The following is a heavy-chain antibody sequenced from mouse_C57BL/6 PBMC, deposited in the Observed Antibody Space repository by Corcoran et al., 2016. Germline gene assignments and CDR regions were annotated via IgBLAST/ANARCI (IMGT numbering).Heavy chain of an antibody. CDR1: GYTFTDYN. CDR2: INPNNGGT. V-gene: IGHV1-18*01. Sequence: EVQLQQSGPELVKPGASVKIPCKASGYTFTDYNMDWVKQSHGKSLEWIGDINPNNGGTIYNQKFKGKATLTVDKSSSTAYMELRSLTSEDTAVYYCARSELVRAYFDYWGQGTTLTVSS. J-gene: IGHJ2*01. CDR3: ARSELVRAYFDY. D-gene: IGHD2-2*01.